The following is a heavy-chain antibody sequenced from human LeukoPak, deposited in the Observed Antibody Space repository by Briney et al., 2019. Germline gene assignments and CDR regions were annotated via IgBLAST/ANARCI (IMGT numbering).Heavy chain of an antibody. CDR3: ARVWFGELVYFDP. Sequence: PSQSLSLTCTVSGGSISSGGYHWSWIRQPPGKGLEWIGNIFDTGSSDYNSSLKSRVTISVDRSKNQFSLRLSSVTAADTAVYYCARVWFGELVYFDPWGQGTLVTVSS. D-gene: IGHD3-10*01. J-gene: IGHJ4*02. CDR1: GGSISSGGYH. V-gene: IGHV4-30-2*01. CDR2: IFDTGSS.